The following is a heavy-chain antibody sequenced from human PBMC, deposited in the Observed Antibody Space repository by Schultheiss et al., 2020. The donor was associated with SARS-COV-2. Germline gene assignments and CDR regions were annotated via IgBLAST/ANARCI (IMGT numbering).Heavy chain of an antibody. D-gene: IGHD3-22*01. CDR2: IFPYDSDI. CDR1: GYSFTSYW. Sequence: GESLKISCKGSGYSFTSYWIGWVRQMPGKGLEWMGIIFPYDSDIRYSPSFKGQVSISADKSTSTAYLQWSSLKASDSAMYYCARPTWAYSTGFYPIHFDSWGQGTLVTVS. CDR3: ARPTWAYSTGFYPIHFDS. V-gene: IGHV5-51*01. J-gene: IGHJ4*02.